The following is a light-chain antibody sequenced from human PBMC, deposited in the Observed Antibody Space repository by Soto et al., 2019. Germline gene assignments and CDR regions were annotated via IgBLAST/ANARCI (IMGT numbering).Light chain of an antibody. CDR2: KAS. J-gene: IGKJ1*01. V-gene: IGKV1-5*03. CDR3: QQYNNYSQWT. Sequence: DIQMTQSPSTLSASVGDRVTITCRASQSISSCLAWYQQKPGKAPKLLIYKASSIESGIPARFSGSGSGTEFTLTISSLQPDDFATYYCQQYNNYSQWTFGQGTKVEIK. CDR1: QSISSC.